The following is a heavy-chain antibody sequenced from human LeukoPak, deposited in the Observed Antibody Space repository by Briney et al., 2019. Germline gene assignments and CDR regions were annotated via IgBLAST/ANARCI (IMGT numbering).Heavy chain of an antibody. Sequence: PGGSLRLSCAASGFTLRSYAVSWVRQAPGKGLEWVSAISESGARTYYADSVRGRFTISRDNSKNTLYLQMNSLRAEDTAIYYCAKDRAGTTSFDIWGQGTMVTVSS. CDR3: AKDRAGTTSFDI. CDR2: ISESGART. V-gene: IGHV3-23*01. D-gene: IGHD1-1*01. CDR1: GFTLRSYA. J-gene: IGHJ3*02.